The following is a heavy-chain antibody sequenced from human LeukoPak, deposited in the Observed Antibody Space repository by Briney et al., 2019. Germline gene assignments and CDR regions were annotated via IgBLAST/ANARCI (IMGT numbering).Heavy chain of an antibody. D-gene: IGHD3-10*01. CDR3: ARGRITMVRDTYYYYGMDV. Sequence: SVKVSCKASGGTFSSYAISWVRQAPGQGLEWMGRIIPILGIANYAQKFQGRVTITADKSTSTAYMELSSLRSEDTAVYYCARGRITMVRDTYYYYGMDVWGQGTTVTVSS. V-gene: IGHV1-69*04. CDR1: GGTFSSYA. CDR2: IIPILGIA. J-gene: IGHJ6*02.